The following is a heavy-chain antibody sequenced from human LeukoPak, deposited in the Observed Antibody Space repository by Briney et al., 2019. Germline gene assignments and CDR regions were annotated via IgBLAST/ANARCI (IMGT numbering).Heavy chain of an antibody. CDR3: ARIVDDFYYYMDV. J-gene: IGHJ6*03. Sequence: SETLSLTCTVSGGSIRAYSYYWGWIRQPPGKGLEWIGSIYYTGTSYYTPSLKSRVTISLDTSKNQFSLKLSSVTAADTAVYYRARIVDDFYYYMDVWGKGTTVTVSS. D-gene: IGHD1-26*01. CDR1: GGSIRAYSYY. CDR2: IYYTGTS. V-gene: IGHV4-39*07.